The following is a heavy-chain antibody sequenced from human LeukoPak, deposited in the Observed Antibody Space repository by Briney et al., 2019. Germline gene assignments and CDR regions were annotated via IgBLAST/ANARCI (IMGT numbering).Heavy chain of an antibody. CDR2: INHSGST. CDR3: ARGPAATFYYFDY. V-gene: IGHV4-34*01. J-gene: IGHJ4*02. D-gene: IGHD2-2*01. Sequence: SETLSLTCTVSGGSITGGSYYWSWIRQPPGKGLEWIGEINHSGSTNYNPSLKSRVTISVDTSKNQFSLKLSSVTAADTAVYYCARGPAATFYYFDYWGQGTLVTVSS. CDR1: GGSITGGSYY.